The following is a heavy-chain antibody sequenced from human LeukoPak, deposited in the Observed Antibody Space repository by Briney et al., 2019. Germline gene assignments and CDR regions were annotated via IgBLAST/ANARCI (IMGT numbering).Heavy chain of an antibody. CDR3: VRDPSGSGFAFDS. J-gene: IGHJ4*02. Sequence: GGSLRLSCAASGFTFSSYTMHWIRQAPGKGLEWVSSISGSNSYIFYADSVKGRFSVSRDNAKDSLYLQMNSLRAEDTAVYYCVRDPSGSGFAFDSWGQGALVTVSS. D-gene: IGHD1-1*01. CDR2: ISGSNSYI. CDR1: GFTFSSYT. V-gene: IGHV3-21*01.